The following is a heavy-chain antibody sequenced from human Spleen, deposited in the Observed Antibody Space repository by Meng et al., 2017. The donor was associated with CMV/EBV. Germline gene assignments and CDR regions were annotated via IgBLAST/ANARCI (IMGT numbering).Heavy chain of an antibody. D-gene: IGHD6-13*01. V-gene: IGHV1-2*02. J-gene: IGHJ5*02. Sequence: ASVKVSCKASGYTFTGYYIHWVRQAPGQGLEWMGWINPNSGGTNYAQKFQGRVTMTRDTFISTAYMELSRLRSDDTAVYFCARARGTTAAAGTNWFDPWGQGTLVTVSS. CDR1: GYTFTGYY. CDR2: INPNSGGT. CDR3: ARARGTTAAAGTNWFDP.